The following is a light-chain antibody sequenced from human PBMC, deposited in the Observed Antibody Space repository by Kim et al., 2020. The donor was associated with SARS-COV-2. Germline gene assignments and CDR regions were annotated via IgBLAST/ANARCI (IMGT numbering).Light chain of an antibody. CDR1: QDISSW. CDR2: AAS. CDR3: QQSNGLPRT. V-gene: IGKV1-12*01. J-gene: IGKJ2*01. Sequence: DIQMTQSPSSVSASVGDRVTITCRASQDISSWLAWYQQKPGKAPKVLIYAASSLRSGVPSRFSGSGSGTDFTLTISNLQPEDFATYYCQQSNGLPRTFGQVTKLEI.